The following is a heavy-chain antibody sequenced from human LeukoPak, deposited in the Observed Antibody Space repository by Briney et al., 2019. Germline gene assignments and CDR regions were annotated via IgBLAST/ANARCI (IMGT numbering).Heavy chain of an antibody. D-gene: IGHD3-3*01. CDR2: INHSGST. V-gene: IGHV4-34*01. CDR1: GGSFSGYY. J-gene: IGHJ4*02. Sequence: SETLSLTCAVYGGSFSGYYWSWIRQPPGKGLEWIGEINHSGSTNYNPSLKSRVTISVDTSKNQFSLKLSSVTAADTAVYYCAGGLRYDFWSGYHFFDYWGQGTLVTVSS. CDR3: AGGLRYDFWSGYHFFDY.